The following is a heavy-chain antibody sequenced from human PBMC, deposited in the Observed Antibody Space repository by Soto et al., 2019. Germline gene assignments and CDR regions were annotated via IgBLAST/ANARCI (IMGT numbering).Heavy chain of an antibody. CDR1: GGSISSCDYY. V-gene: IGHV4-31*03. J-gene: IGHJ4*02. D-gene: IGHD3-10*01. Sequence: SSETLSLTCTVSGGSISSCDYYLSWIRHHPGKGLEWGGYTYYSGSTYSNPPLTSRDTRSDDTAKNQFSLKLCSVPAAGTAVYYWAGVRGINVFDYWGPGTLVTVSS. CDR3: AGVRGINVFDY. CDR2: TYYSGST.